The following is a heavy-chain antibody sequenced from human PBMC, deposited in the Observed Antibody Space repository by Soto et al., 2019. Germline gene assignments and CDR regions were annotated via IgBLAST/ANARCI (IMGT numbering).Heavy chain of an antibody. Sequence: SQTVSVTCSVSRGSINGADYYWSRIQKHPEKGLEWIGYIYYSGSTYYNPSLKIRVTISVYTSKNQFSLKLSSVAAADTAVYYCAREPYGYYVYMDVWGKGTTVTVSS. CDR2: IYYSGST. D-gene: IGHD4-17*01. CDR3: AREPYGYYVYMDV. V-gene: IGHV4-31*03. CDR1: RGSINGADYY. J-gene: IGHJ6*03.